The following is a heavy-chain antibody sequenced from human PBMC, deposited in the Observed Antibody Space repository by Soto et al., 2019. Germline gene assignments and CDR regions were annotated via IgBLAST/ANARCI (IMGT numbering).Heavy chain of an antibody. CDR1: GFTFSSYA. CDR3: AKVSSMGKVAATGGFDY. Sequence: GGSLRLSCASFGFTFSSYAMSWVRQAPGKGLEWVSAISGSGGSTYYADSVKGRFTISRDNSKNTLYLQMNSLRAEDTAVYYCAKVSSMGKVAATGGFDYWGQGTLVTVSS. CDR2: ISGSGGST. J-gene: IGHJ4*02. D-gene: IGHD2-15*01. V-gene: IGHV3-23*01.